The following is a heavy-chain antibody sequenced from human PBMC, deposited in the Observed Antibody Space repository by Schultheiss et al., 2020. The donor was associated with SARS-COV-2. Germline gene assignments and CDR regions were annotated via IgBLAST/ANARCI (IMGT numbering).Heavy chain of an antibody. CDR3: AGGGGHYCSSTSCYRRYYYYYMDV. CDR2: INHSGST. Sequence: SETLSLTCAVYGGSFSGYYWSWIRQPPGKGLEWIGEINHSGSTNYNPSLKSRVTISVDTSKNQFSLKLSSVTAADTAVYYCAGGGGHYCSSTSCYRRYYYYYMDVWGKGTTVTVSS. V-gene: IGHV4-34*01. D-gene: IGHD2-2*02. J-gene: IGHJ6*03. CDR1: GGSFSGYY.